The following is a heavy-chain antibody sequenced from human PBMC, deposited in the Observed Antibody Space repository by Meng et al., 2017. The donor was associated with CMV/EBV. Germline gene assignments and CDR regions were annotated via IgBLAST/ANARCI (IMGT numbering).Heavy chain of an antibody. Sequence: GESLQISCAASGFTFSSYWLHWVRQAPGKGLVWVSRINSDGSSTSYADSVKGRFTISRDNAKNTLYLQMNSLRAEDTAVYYCARAGKDWVGRTVYYDYWGQGTLVTVSS. CDR1: GFTFSSYW. CDR3: ARAGKDWVGRTVYYDY. V-gene: IGHV3-74*01. CDR2: INSDGSST. D-gene: IGHD2-15*01. J-gene: IGHJ4*02.